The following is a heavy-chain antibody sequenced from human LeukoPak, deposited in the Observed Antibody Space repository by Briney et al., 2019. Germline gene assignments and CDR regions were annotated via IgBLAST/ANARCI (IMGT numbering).Heavy chain of an antibody. Sequence: GGSLRLSCAASGFTFNRNWMSWLRQAPGKGLEWVANIKEDGSVKNYEDSVKGRFTISRDDAANSVSLLLNSLRAEDTAVYYCARDVGKGYFDYWGQGTLVTVSS. CDR1: GFTFNRNW. V-gene: IGHV3-7*04. CDR2: IKEDGSVK. CDR3: ARDVGKGYFDY. J-gene: IGHJ4*02.